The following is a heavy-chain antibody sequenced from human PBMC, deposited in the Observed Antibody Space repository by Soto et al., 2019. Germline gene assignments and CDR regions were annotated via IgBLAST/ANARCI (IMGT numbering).Heavy chain of an antibody. D-gene: IGHD2-2*01. CDR2: IWYDGSNK. Sequence: PGGSLRLSCAASGFTFSSYGMHWVRQAPGKGLEWVAFIWYDGSNKYYADSVKGRFTISRDNSKNTLYLQMNSLRAEDTAVYYCARGHPYCSSTSCYDYYYYGMDVWGQGTTVTVSS. CDR3: ARGHPYCSSTSCYDYYYYGMDV. J-gene: IGHJ6*02. V-gene: IGHV3-33*01. CDR1: GFTFSSYG.